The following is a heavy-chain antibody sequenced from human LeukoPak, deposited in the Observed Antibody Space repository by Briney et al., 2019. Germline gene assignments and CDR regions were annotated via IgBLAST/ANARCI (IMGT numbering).Heavy chain of an antibody. Sequence: MPSETLSLTCTVSGGSISSSSYYWGWIRQPPGKGLEWIGSIYYSGSTYYNPSLKSRVTISVDTSKNQFSLKLSSVTAADTAVHYCARPAGTTGDGWYFDLWGRGTLVTVSS. J-gene: IGHJ2*01. CDR1: GGSISSSSYY. V-gene: IGHV4-39*01. CDR3: ARPAGTTGDGWYFDL. CDR2: IYYSGST. D-gene: IGHD1-1*01.